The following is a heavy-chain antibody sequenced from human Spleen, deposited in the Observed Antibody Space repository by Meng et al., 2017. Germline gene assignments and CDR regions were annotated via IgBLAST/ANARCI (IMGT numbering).Heavy chain of an antibody. CDR2: ISGSGGST. CDR3: AKGVAYYYDSSGSYPTYFDY. Sequence: GESLKISCAASGFTFSSYAMSWVRQAPGKGLEWVSGISGSGGSTYYADSVKGRFTISRDNPKNTLYLQMNTLRAEDRALYYCAKGVAYYYDSSGSYPTYFDYWGQGTRVTVSS. V-gene: IGHV3-23*01. J-gene: IGHJ4*02. CDR1: GFTFSSYA. D-gene: IGHD3-22*01.